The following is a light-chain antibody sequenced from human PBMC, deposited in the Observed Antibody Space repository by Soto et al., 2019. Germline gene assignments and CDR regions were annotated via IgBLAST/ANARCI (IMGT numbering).Light chain of an antibody. J-gene: IGLJ2*01. CDR3: QVWDSSSDHLV. Sequence: SYVLTQPPSVSVAPGKTARITCGGNNIGSKSVHWYQQKPGQAPVLVIYYDSDRPSGIPERFSGSNSGNTATLTISRVEAGDEADYYCQVWDSSSDHLVFGGGTKLTGL. V-gene: IGLV3-21*04. CDR1: NIGSKS. CDR2: YDS.